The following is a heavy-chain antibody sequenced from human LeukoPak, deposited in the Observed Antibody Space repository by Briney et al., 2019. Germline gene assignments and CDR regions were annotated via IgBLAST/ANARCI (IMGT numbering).Heavy chain of an antibody. CDR2: ISGSGGST. CDR3: AKPLHYDSSPHGGY. V-gene: IGHV3-23*01. D-gene: IGHD3-22*01. J-gene: IGHJ4*02. Sequence: GGSLRLSCAASGFTFSSYAMSWVRQAPGKGLEWVSAISGSGGSTYYADSVKGWFTISRDNSKNTLYLQMNSLRAEDTAVYYCAKPLHYDSSPHGGYWGQGTLVTVSS. CDR1: GFTFSSYA.